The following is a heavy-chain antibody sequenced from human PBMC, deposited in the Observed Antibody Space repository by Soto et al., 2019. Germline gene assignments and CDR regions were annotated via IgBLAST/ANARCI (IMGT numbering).Heavy chain of an antibody. CDR3: ARSGWYAKYDY. V-gene: IGHV2-5*02. CDR1: GFSLSTSGVG. CDR2: IYWDDDK. Sequence: QITLKESGPTLVKPTQTLTLTCTFSGFSLSTSGVGVGWIRQPPGKALDWLALIYWDDDKSYSPSLKSRLTITKDTSKNQVVLTMTNMDPLDTATYYCARSGWYAKYDYWGQGTLVTVSS. D-gene: IGHD6-19*01. J-gene: IGHJ4*02.